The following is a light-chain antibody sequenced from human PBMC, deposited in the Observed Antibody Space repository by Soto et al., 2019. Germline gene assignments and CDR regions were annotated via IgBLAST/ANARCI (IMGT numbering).Light chain of an antibody. Sequence: QSVLTQPRSVSGSPGQSVTISCTGTSSDVGGYNYVSWYQQHPGKAPKLMIYDVSKRPSGVPDRFSGSKSGNTASLTISGLQAEDEADYHCCSSAGSYTYVFGTGTKVTVL. CDR1: SSDVGGYNY. CDR3: CSSAGSYTYV. V-gene: IGLV2-11*01. J-gene: IGLJ1*01. CDR2: DVS.